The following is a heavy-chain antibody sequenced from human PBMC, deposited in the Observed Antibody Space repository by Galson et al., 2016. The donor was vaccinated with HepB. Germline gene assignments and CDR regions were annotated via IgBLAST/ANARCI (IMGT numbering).Heavy chain of an antibody. D-gene: IGHD3-3*01. CDR2: FVPEDGET. J-gene: IGHJ4*02. Sequence: SVKVSCKVSRSTLSEFSMHWVRQAPGKGLEWMGGFVPEDGETMYAQKFQGRVTMTEDTSTATDYMELSSLTSEDTAVYYCAADKLWSGLPHCWGQGTLVTVSS. CDR1: RSTLSEFS. CDR3: AADKLWSGLPHC. V-gene: IGHV1-24*01.